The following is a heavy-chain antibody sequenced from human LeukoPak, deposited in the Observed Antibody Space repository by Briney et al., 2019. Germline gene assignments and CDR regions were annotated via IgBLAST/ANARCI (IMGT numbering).Heavy chain of an antibody. V-gene: IGHV3-53*01. D-gene: IGHD6-19*01. CDR2: IYAGTTT. CDR1: GFTVINNF. CDR3: ARRGYGSGLYNGEDF. J-gene: IGHJ4*02. Sequence: GGSLRLSCAASGFTVINNFMGWVRQAPGKGLEWVSVIYAGTTTYYADSVKGRFSISRDNSMNTLYLQMNSLRLEDTAIYYCARRGYGSGLYNGEDFWGQGTLVTVSS.